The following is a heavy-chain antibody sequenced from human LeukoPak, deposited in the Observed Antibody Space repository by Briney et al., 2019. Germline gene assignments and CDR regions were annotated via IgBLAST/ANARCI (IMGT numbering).Heavy chain of an antibody. CDR1: GFTFSNYA. CDR3: AKATKSIVVDNYFDY. Sequence: PGGSLRFSCAASGFTFSNYAMSWVRQAPGKGLEWVSSISANGGGTYYADSVKGRLTVSRDNSQNTLYLQMNSLRAEDTAVYYCAKATKSIVVDNYFDYWGQGALVTVSS. CDR2: ISANGGGT. J-gene: IGHJ4*02. V-gene: IGHV3-23*01. D-gene: IGHD3-22*01.